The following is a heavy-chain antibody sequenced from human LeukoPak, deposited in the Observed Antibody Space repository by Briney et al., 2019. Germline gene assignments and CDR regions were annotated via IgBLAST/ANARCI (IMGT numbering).Heavy chain of an antibody. D-gene: IGHD3-9*01. CDR3: ARGRDDILTGSNFDY. CDR2: ISSSGSTI. J-gene: IGHJ4*02. V-gene: IGHV3-48*03. Sequence: GGSLRLSCAASGFTFSSYEMNWVRQAPGKGLEWVSYISSSGSTIHYADSVKGRFTISRDNAKNSLYLQMNSLRAEDTAVYYCARGRDDILTGSNFDYWGQGTLVTVSS. CDR1: GFTFSSYE.